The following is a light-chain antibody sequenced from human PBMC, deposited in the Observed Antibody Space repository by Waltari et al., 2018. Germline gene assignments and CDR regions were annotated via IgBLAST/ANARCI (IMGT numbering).Light chain of an antibody. CDR2: VNSDGSH. Sequence: QLVLTQSPSASASLGASVKLPCTLSSGHSSNVVAWLQQRPEKGPRYLMKVNSDGSHSRGDEIPDRFSGSSSGAERYLTISSLQSEDEADYYCQTGGHGTWVFGGGTGLTVV. CDR3: QTGGHGTWV. V-gene: IGLV4-69*01. CDR1: SGHSSNV. J-gene: IGLJ3*02.